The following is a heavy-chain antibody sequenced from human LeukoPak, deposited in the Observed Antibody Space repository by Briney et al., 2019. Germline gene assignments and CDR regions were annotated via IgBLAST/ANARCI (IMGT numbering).Heavy chain of an antibody. D-gene: IGHD4-23*01. J-gene: IGHJ4*02. CDR1: GLXVSSNY. V-gene: IGHV3-66*01. Sequence: PGGSLRLSCAASGLXVSSNYISWVRQAPGKGLEWVSVIYSGGSTYYADSVKGRFIISRDNSKNTLYLQMNSLRVEDTAVYYCARRPNYGGTPTFDYWGQGTLVTVSS. CDR2: IYSGGST. CDR3: ARRPNYGGTPTFDY.